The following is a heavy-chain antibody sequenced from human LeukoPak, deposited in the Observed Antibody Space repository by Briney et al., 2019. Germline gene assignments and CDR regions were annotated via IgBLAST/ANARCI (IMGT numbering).Heavy chain of an antibody. CDR1: GDIFSSLS. V-gene: IGHV3-48*04. D-gene: IGHD1-26*01. J-gene: IGHJ4*02. Sequence: GGSLRLSCETSGDIFSSLSLNWVRQPPGKGLEWLSYISASSRTTYYADSVKGRFIVSRDNAKNSLFLQMNSLRADDTALYYCASQSSGSSTRAPDFWGEGTVVTVSS. CDR3: ASQSSGSSTRAPDF. CDR2: ISASSRTT.